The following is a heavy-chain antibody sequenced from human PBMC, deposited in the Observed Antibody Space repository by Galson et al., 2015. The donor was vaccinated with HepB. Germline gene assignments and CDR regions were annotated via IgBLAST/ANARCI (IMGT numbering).Heavy chain of an antibody. J-gene: IGHJ5*02. Sequence: SLRLSCAASGFTFSSYAMSWVRQAPGKGLEWVSAISGSGGSTYYADSVKGRFTISRDNSKNTLYLQMNSQRAEDTAVYYCAKDLDYDILTWFDPWGQGTLVTVSS. CDR3: AKDLDYDILTWFDP. CDR2: ISGSGGST. D-gene: IGHD3-9*01. CDR1: GFTFSSYA. V-gene: IGHV3-23*01.